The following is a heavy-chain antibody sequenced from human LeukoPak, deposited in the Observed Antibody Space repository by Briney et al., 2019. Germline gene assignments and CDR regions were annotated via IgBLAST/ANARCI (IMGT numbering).Heavy chain of an antibody. D-gene: IGHD6-19*01. CDR2: IWYDGSNK. V-gene: IGHV3-33*01. J-gene: IGHJ4*02. Sequence: PGGSLRLSCAASGFIFSSYGMHWVRQAPGKGLEWVSIIWYDGSNKYYADSVKGRFTISKDNSKETLYLQMNSLRAEDTAVYYCARDPGHSGWYGDYWGQGTLVTVSS. CDR3: ARDPGHSGWYGDY. CDR1: GFIFSSYG.